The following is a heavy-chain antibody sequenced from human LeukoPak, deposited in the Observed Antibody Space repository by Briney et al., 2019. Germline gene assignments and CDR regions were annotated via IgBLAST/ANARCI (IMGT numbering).Heavy chain of an antibody. Sequence: ASVKVSCKVSGYTLTELSMHWVRQAPGKELEWMGGFDPEDGETIYAQKFQGRVTMTEDTSTDTAYMELSSLRSEDTAVYYCATMPVMAVDYGMDVWGQGTTVTVSS. CDR3: ATMPVMAVDYGMDV. V-gene: IGHV1-24*01. D-gene: IGHD6-19*01. J-gene: IGHJ6*02. CDR2: FDPEDGET. CDR1: GYTLTELS.